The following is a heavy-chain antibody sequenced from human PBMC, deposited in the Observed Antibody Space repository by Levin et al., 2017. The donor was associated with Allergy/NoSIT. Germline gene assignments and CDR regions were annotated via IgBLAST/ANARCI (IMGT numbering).Heavy chain of an antibody. V-gene: IGHV4-31*03. CDR2: IYYSGST. J-gene: IGHJ6*02. D-gene: IGHD6-13*01. Sequence: PSETLSLTCTVSGGSISSGGYYWSWIRQHPGKGLEWIGYIYYSGSTYYNPSLKSRVTISVDTSKNQFSLKLSSVTAADTAVYYCAGDAADKEWGFSSSWFGRGRPYYYYGMDVWGQGTTVTVSS. CDR1: GGSISSGGYY. CDR3: AGDAADKEWGFSSSWFGRGRPYYYYGMDV.